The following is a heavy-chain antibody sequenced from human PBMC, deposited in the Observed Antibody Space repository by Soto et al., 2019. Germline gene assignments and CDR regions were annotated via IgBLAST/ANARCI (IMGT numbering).Heavy chain of an antibody. Sequence: PGGSLRLSCAASGFTFSSYSMNWVRQAPGKGLEWVSSISSSSSYIYYADSVKGRFTISRDNAKNSLYLQMNSLRAEDTAVYYCARDIPSCSGGSCRGPFDYWGQGTLVTVSS. J-gene: IGHJ4*02. V-gene: IGHV3-21*01. D-gene: IGHD2-15*01. CDR1: GFTFSSYS. CDR3: ARDIPSCSGGSCRGPFDY. CDR2: ISSSSSYI.